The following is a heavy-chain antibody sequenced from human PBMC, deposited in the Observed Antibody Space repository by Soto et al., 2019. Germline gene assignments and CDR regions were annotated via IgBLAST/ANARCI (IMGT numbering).Heavy chain of an antibody. CDR1: GIKFGDYT. CDR3: ERELFATGGTWLDP. CDR2: IISRPSGGTT. J-gene: IGHJ5*02. V-gene: IGHV3-49*03. D-gene: IGHD2-15*01. Sequence: EVQLVESGGGLVEAGRYLRLYCTASGIKFGDYTRSWLLQAPGKGLAWLGFIISRPSGGTTEYAASVQGRFTVSRDESRDIAYLKVNDLNTEDTAMYYCERELFATGGTWLDPWGQVTLVAVSS.